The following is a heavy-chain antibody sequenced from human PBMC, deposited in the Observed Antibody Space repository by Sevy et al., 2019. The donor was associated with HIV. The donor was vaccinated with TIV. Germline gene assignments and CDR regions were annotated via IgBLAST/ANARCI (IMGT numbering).Heavy chain of an antibody. Sequence: ASVKVSCKASGYTFTSYGISWVRQAPGQGLEWMGWISAYNGNTNYAQKLQGRVTMTTDTSTSTAYMELRSLRSDDTAVYYCARERAVITIFGVVTMSEGYYYYGMDVWGQGTTVTVSS. CDR1: GYTFTSYG. J-gene: IGHJ6*02. V-gene: IGHV1-18*01. D-gene: IGHD3-3*01. CDR2: ISAYNGNT. CDR3: ARERAVITIFGVVTMSEGYYYYGMDV.